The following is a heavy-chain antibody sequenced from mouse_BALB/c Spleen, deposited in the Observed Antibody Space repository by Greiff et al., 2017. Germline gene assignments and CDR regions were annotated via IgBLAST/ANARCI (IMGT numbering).Heavy chain of an antibody. CDR2: IYPGDGDT. D-gene: IGHD1-1*01. J-gene: IGHJ3*01. CDR1: GYAFSSYW. Sequence: QVQLQQSGAELVRPGSSVKISCKASGYAFSSYWMNWVKQRPGQGLEWIGQIYPGDGDTNYNGKFKGKATLTADKSSSTAYMQLSSLTSEDSAVYFCSRSGSSYVAWFAYWGQGTLVTVSA. V-gene: IGHV1-80*01. CDR3: SRSGSSYVAWFAY.